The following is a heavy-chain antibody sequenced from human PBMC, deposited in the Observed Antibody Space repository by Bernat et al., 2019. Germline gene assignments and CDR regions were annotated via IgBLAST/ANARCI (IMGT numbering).Heavy chain of an antibody. J-gene: IGHJ4*02. CDR3: ARRGVSSELDY. D-gene: IGHD6-25*01. CDR1: GGSISSYY. CDR2: IYYSGST. V-gene: IGHV4-59*08. Sequence: QVQLQESGPGLVKPSETLSLTCTVSGGSISSYYWSWIRQPPGKGLEWIGYIYYSGSTNYNPSLKSRVTISVDTSKNQFSLKLSSVTAADTAVYYCARRGVSSELDYWGQGTLVTVSS.